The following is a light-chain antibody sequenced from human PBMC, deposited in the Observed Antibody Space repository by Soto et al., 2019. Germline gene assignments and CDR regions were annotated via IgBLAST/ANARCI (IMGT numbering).Light chain of an antibody. CDR3: CSYTTSNTRQIV. CDR1: SSDVGGYNY. V-gene: IGLV2-14*03. Sequence: QSVLTQPASVSGSPGQSITISCTGTSSDVGGYNYVSWYQQHPGKAPKFMIYDVSSRPSGVSNRFSGSKSGNTASLTISGLQAEDEADYYCCSYTTSNTRQIVFGTGTKLTVL. CDR2: DVS. J-gene: IGLJ1*01.